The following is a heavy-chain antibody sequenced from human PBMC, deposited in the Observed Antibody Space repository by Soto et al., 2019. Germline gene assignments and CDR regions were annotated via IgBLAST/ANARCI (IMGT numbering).Heavy chain of an antibody. CDR2: INPSGGST. CDR3: ARAKGGIAAAGHRGGLFYFDY. D-gene: IGHD6-13*01. V-gene: IGHV1-46*01. Sequence: ASVNVSCKASGYTSTSYYMHWVRRAPGQGLEWMGIINPSGGSTSYAQKFQGRVTMTRDTSTSTVYMELSSLRSEDTAVYYCARAKGGIAAAGHRGGLFYFDYWGQGTLVTVSS. J-gene: IGHJ4*01. CDR1: GYTSTSYY.